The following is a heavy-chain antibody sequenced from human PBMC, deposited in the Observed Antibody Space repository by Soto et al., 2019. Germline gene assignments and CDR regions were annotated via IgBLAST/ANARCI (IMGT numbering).Heavy chain of an antibody. D-gene: IGHD5-18*01. J-gene: IGHJ2*01. CDR3: ARAFSYGSYWYFDL. CDR1: DYTFTSFG. V-gene: IGHV1-18*01. CDR2: ISVNNGNT. Sequence: QVQLVQSGAEVKKPGDSVKVSCKASDYTFTSFGITWVRQAPGQGLESMGWISVNNGNTNYAQKFQGRVTITTDTSTNTAYMELWTLRSDDTAAYYCARAFSYGSYWYFDLWGRGTLVTVSS.